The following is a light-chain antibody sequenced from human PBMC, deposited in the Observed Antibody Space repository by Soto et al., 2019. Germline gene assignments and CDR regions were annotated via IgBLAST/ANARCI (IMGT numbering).Light chain of an antibody. CDR3: SSYTSSSTLI. CDR1: SSDVGGYNY. Sequence: QAVVTQPASVSGSPGQSITFSCTGTSSDVGGYNYVSWYQQHPGKAPELIIFEVSNRPSGVSSRFSGSKSGNTASLTISGLQAEDEADYYCSSYTSSSTLIFGGGTQLTVL. J-gene: IGLJ7*01. CDR2: EVS. V-gene: IGLV2-14*01.